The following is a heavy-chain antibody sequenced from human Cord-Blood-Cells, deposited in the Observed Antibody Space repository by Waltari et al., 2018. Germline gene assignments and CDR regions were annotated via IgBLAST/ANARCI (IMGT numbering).Heavy chain of an antibody. D-gene: IGHD7-27*01. J-gene: IGHJ4*02. CDR3: AKDGKGSGALDY. CDR1: GFTFSSYG. V-gene: IGHV3-30*18. Sequence: QVQLVESGGGVVQPGRSLRLSCAASGFTFSSYGMHWVRQAPGKGLEWVAVISYDGSNKYYADSVKGRFTISRDNSKNTLYLQMNSLRAEDTAVYYCAKDGKGSGALDYWGQGTLVTVSS. CDR2: ISYDGSNK.